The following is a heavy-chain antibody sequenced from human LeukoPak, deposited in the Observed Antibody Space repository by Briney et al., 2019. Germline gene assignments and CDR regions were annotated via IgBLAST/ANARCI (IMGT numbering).Heavy chain of an antibody. CDR3: APSVVVPSKSSLFDY. J-gene: IGHJ4*02. D-gene: IGHD2-2*01. CDR1: GFTFSSYA. V-gene: IGHV3-23*01. Sequence: GGSLRLSCAASGFTFSSYAMSWVRQAPGKGLEWVSAISGSGGSTYYADSVKGRLTISRDNSKNTRYLQMNSLRAEDTAVYYCAPSVVVPSKSSLFDYWGQGTLVTVSS. CDR2: ISGSGGST.